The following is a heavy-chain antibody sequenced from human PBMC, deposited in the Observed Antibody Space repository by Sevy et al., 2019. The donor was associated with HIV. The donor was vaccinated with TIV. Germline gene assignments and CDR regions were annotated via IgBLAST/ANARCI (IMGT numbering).Heavy chain of an antibody. Sequence: GGSLRLSCAASGFTFSSYDMHWVRQATGKGLEWVSAIGTAGDPYYPGTVKGRFTISRENAKNSLYLQMNSLRAGDTTVYYCARGSLTRLGFDYWGQGTLVTVSS. D-gene: IGHD4-17*01. CDR2: IGTAGDP. J-gene: IGHJ4*02. CDR1: GFTFSSYD. V-gene: IGHV3-13*05. CDR3: ARGSLTRLGFDY.